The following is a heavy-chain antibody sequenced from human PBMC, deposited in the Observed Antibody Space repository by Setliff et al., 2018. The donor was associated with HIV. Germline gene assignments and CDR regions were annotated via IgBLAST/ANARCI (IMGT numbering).Heavy chain of an antibody. CDR2: ISAYNGHT. CDR1: GYSFSSYA. V-gene: IGHV1-18*01. D-gene: IGHD4-4*01. Sequence: GASVKVSCKASGYSFSSYAISWVRQAPGQGLEWMGWISAYNGHTNYAQKFQDRVTMTTDTSTNTAYVELSSLGSDDTAVYYCAKTSPKDGYSSDFWGQGTPVTVSS. J-gene: IGHJ4*02. CDR3: AKTSPKDGYSSDF.